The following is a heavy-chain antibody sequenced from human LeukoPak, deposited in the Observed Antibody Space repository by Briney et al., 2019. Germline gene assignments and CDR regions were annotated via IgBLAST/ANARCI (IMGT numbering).Heavy chain of an antibody. V-gene: IGHV1-8*01. CDR2: MNPNSGNT. Sequence: ASVKVSCKASGYTFTSYDINWVRQATGQGLEWMGWMNPNSGNTGYAQKFQGRVTMTRNTSISTAYMELSSLRSDDTAVYYCARGATVTTFYYYYYMDVWGKGTTVTVSS. D-gene: IGHD4-17*01. J-gene: IGHJ6*03. CDR3: ARGATVTTFYYYYYMDV. CDR1: GYTFTSYD.